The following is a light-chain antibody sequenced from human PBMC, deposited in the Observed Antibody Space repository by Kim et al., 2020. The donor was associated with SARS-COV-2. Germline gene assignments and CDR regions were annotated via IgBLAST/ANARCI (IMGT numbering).Light chain of an antibody. CDR1: QHVSIY. CDR2: AAT. Sequence: SASVGDKVIITCRASQHVSIYVSWYQQKPGRAPNLLIYAATNLQSGVPSRFSGSQSGTDFTLTISSLQPEDFATYYCQQSYSATSFGQGTKVDIK. J-gene: IGKJ1*01. CDR3: QQSYSATS. V-gene: IGKV1-39*01.